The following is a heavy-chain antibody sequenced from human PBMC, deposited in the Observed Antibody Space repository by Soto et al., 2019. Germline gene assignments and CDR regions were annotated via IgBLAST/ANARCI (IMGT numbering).Heavy chain of an antibody. Sequence: KTSETLSLTCTVSGGSVSSGSYYWGWIRQPPGKRLEWIGYVYYSGTTNYNPSLKSRVTISVDTSKNQFSLQMTSVTAADTAVYYCAKNLPRTGRFDYWGQGTLVTVSS. V-gene: IGHV4-61*01. CDR1: GGSVSSGSYY. CDR2: VYYSGTT. J-gene: IGHJ4*02. CDR3: AKNLPRTGRFDY.